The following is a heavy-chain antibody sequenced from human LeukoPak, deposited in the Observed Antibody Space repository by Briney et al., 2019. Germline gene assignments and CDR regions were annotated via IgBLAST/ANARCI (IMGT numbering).Heavy chain of an antibody. D-gene: IGHD3-10*01. V-gene: IGHV3-49*03. Sequence: PGRSLRLSCTASGFTFGDHAMSWFRQAPGKGLEWVGFIRSKAYGGTTEYAASVKGRFTISRDDSKSIAYLQMNSLKTEDTAVYYCTRGVRGVTQYYFDYWGQGTLVTVSS. J-gene: IGHJ4*02. CDR1: GFTFGDHA. CDR3: TRGVRGVTQYYFDY. CDR2: IRSKAYGGTT.